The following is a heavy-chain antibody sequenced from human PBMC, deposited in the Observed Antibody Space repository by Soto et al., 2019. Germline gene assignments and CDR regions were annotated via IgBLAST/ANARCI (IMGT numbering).Heavy chain of an antibody. V-gene: IGHV4-4*02. J-gene: IGHJ6*02. CDR2: VHHSVGN. CDR3: TRHFYYSMDV. CDR1: GASVANDNW. Sequence: QVQLQESGPGLVKPSETLSLTCTVSGASVANDNWWSWVRQSPGKGLEWIGEVHHSVGNNNSPSLTSRVNISVDKSTNQFSLKLHSVTAADSAVYFCTRHFYYSMDVWGQGTTVTVS.